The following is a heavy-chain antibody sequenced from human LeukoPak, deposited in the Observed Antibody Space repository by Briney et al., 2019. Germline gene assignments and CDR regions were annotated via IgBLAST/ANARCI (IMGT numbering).Heavy chain of an antibody. V-gene: IGHV3-21*01. CDR2: ISGSTTDI. CDR3: ARGDLVVTLEGPIDY. J-gene: IGHJ4*02. CDR1: GFTFTAYT. Sequence: GGSLRLSCAASGFTFTAYTINWVRQAPGKGLEWVSYISGSTTDIYYADSVRGRFTISRDNAKNSLYLQMNSLRAEDTAVYYCARGDLVVTLEGPIDYWGQGTLVTVSS. D-gene: IGHD2-21*02.